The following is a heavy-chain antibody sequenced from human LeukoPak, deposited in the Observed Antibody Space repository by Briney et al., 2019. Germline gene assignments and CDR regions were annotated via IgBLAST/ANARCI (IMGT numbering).Heavy chain of an antibody. D-gene: IGHD3-22*01. CDR2: ISGSGGST. V-gene: IGHV3-23*01. CDR1: GFTFSSYA. CDR3: AKCHYYDSSGYQSNWFDP. J-gene: IGHJ5*02. Sequence: GGSLRLSCAASGFTFSSYAMSWVRQAPGKGLEWVSAISGSGGSTYYADSVKGRFTISRDNSKNTLYLQMNSLRAEDTAVYYCAKCHYYDSSGYQSNWFDPWGQGTLVTVSS.